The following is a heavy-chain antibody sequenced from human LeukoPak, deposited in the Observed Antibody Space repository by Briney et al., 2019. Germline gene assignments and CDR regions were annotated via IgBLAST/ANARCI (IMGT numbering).Heavy chain of an antibody. CDR2: ISYDGSNK. Sequence: GGSLRLSCAASGFTFSSYGMHWVRQAPGKGLEWVAVISYDGSNKYYADSVKGRFTISRDNSKNTLYLQMNSLRAEDTAVYYCAKAGSGWDRFDYWGQGTLVTVSS. V-gene: IGHV3-30*18. CDR3: AKAGSGWDRFDY. D-gene: IGHD6-19*01. J-gene: IGHJ4*02. CDR1: GFTFSSYG.